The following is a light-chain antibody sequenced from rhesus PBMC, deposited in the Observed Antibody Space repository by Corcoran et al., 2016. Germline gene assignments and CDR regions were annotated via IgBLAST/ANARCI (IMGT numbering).Light chain of an antibody. Sequence: DIQMTQSPSSLSASVGDTVTITCRASQGISSWLAWYQQTPGKAPKLLYYKASSLESGVPSRFSGRGSRTNCTLTISSLQSEDFATYYCQQYSSRRTFGQGTKVEIK. CDR3: QQYSSRRT. CDR2: KAS. J-gene: IGKJ1*01. CDR1: QGISSW. V-gene: IGKV1-22*01.